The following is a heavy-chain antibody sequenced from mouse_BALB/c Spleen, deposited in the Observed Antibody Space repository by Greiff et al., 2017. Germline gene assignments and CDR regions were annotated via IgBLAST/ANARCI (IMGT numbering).Heavy chain of an antibody. J-gene: IGHJ1*01. CDR3: ARTGTDWYFDV. D-gene: IGHD4-1*01. CDR1: GFNIKDTY. Sequence: DVKLQESGAELVKPGASVKLSCTASGFNIKDTYMHWVKQRPEQGLEWIGRIDPANGNTKYDPKFQGKATITADTSSNTAYLQLSSLTSEDTAVYYCARTGTDWYFDVWGAGTTVTVSS. V-gene: IGHV14-3*02. CDR2: IDPANGNT.